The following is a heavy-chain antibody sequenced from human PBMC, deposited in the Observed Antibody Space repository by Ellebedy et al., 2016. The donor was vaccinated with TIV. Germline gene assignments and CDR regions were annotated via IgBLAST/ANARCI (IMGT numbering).Heavy chain of an antibody. J-gene: IGHJ3*02. CDR1: GFTFSSYW. Sequence: PGGSLRLSCAAPGFTFSSYWMSWVRQAPGKGLEWVANIKQDGSEKYYVDSVKGRFTISRDNAKNSLYLQMNSLRAEDTAVYYCPRARYRFGDAFDIWGQGTMVTVSS. CDR2: IKQDGSEK. CDR3: PRARYRFGDAFDI. V-gene: IGHV3-7*01. D-gene: IGHD3-10*01.